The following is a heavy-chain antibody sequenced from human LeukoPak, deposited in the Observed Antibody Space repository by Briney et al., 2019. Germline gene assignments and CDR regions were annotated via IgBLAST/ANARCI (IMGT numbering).Heavy chain of an antibody. CDR3: AREPPETDY. CDR1: GGSISSSSYY. V-gene: IGHV4-39*07. CDR2: IYYSGST. J-gene: IGHJ4*02. Sequence: SETLSLTCTVSGGSISSSSYYWGWIRQPPGKGLEWIGSIYYSGSTYYNPSLKSRVTISVDTSKNQFSLKLSSVTAADTAVYYCAREPPETDYWGQGTLVTVSS.